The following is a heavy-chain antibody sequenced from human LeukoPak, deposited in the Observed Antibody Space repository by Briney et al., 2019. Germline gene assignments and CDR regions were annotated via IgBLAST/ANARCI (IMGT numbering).Heavy chain of an antibody. Sequence: PGGSLRLSCTASGFTFGDYAMSWVRQAPGKGLEWVSVIYSGGSTYYADSVKGRFTISRHNSKNTLYLQMNSLRAEDTAVYYCARGGVRYFDHWLHFDYWGQGTLVTVSS. CDR1: GFTFGDYA. D-gene: IGHD3-9*01. CDR3: ARGGVRYFDHWLHFDY. CDR2: IYSGGST. J-gene: IGHJ4*02. V-gene: IGHV3-53*04.